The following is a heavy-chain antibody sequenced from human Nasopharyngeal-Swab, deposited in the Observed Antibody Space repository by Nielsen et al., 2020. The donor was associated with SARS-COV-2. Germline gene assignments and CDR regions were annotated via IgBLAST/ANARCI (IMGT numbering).Heavy chain of an antibody. D-gene: IGHD6-13*01. CDR2: ISSSSSTI. V-gene: IGHV3-48*04. CDR3: ARDLYSTSRGSFGY. CDR1: GFTFSSYS. J-gene: IGHJ4*02. Sequence: GGSLRLSCAASGFTFSSYSMNWVRQAPGKGLEWVSYISSSSSTIYYADSVKGRFTISRDNAKNSLYLQMNSLRAEDTAVYNCARDLYSTSRGSFGYWGQGTLVTVSS.